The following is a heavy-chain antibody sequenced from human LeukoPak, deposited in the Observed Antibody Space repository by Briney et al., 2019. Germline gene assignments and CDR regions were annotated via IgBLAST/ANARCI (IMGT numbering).Heavy chain of an antibody. CDR2: IKQDGSEK. Sequence: PGGSLRLSCAASGFTFSSYWMSWVRQAPGKGLEWVANIKQDGSEKYYVDSVKGRFTISRDNAKNSLYLQMNSLRAEDTAVYYCASAGYSSGWSLDYWGQGTLVTVSS. CDR3: ASAGYSSGWSLDY. J-gene: IGHJ4*02. D-gene: IGHD6-19*01. CDR1: GFTFSSYW. V-gene: IGHV3-7*01.